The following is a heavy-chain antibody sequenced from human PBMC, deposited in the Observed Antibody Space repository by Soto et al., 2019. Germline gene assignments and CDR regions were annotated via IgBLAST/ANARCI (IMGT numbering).Heavy chain of an antibody. D-gene: IGHD6-19*01. CDR1: GGFIDTYW. V-gene: IGHV4-4*02. CDR2: IYQTGKT. Sequence: QVQLQESGPGLVEPSGTLSLTCAVSGGFIDTYWWSCVRQAPGKGLEWIGEIYQTGKTNYRPSLEGRVTMSVDKSRNQFSLRMTSVTAADTAVYYCARGGISYASGRDNWFDPWGQGTLVTVSS. J-gene: IGHJ5*02. CDR3: ARGGISYASGRDNWFDP.